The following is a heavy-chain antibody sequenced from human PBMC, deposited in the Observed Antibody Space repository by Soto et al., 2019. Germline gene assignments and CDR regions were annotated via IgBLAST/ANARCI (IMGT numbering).Heavy chain of an antibody. D-gene: IGHD2-8*01. V-gene: IGHV4-59*01. CDR1: GGSISSYY. J-gene: IGHJ3*02. CDR2: IYYSGST. Sequence: TSETLSLTCTVSGGSISSYYWSWIRQPPGKGLEWIGYIYYSGSTNYNPSLKSRVTISVDTSKNQFSLKLSSVTAADTAVYYCARDFGGFNGPDAFDIWGQGTMVTVSS. CDR3: ARDFGGFNGPDAFDI.